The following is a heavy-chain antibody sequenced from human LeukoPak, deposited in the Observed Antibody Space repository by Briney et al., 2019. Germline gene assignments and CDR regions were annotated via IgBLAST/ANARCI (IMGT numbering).Heavy chain of an antibody. CDR1: GFTFRSYW. D-gene: IGHD3-22*01. Sequence: PGGSLRLSCAASGFTFRSYWMHWVRQAPGRGLMWVSRIYSYGSSTRYAHSVKGRFTISRDNAKNTLYLQMNSLRAEDTAVYYCGRGYYDSSGSLGMDVWGQGTTVTVSS. CDR2: IYSYGSST. CDR3: GRGYYDSSGSLGMDV. J-gene: IGHJ6*02. V-gene: IGHV3-74*01.